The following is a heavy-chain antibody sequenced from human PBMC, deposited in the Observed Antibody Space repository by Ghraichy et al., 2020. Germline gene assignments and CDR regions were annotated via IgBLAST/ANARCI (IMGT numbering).Heavy chain of an antibody. V-gene: IGHV3-23*01. CDR2: ISGSGGDT. D-gene: IGHD1-26*01. Sequence: GGSLRLSCAASGFTFSSYAMTWVRQAPGKGLEWVSTISGSGGDTYCADSVKGRFTIYRDNSENTLYLHMNSLRAEDTALYYCAKGGATQKGRVVYWGQGTLFTVSS. CDR3: AKGGATQKGRVVY. CDR1: GFTFSSYA. J-gene: IGHJ4*02.